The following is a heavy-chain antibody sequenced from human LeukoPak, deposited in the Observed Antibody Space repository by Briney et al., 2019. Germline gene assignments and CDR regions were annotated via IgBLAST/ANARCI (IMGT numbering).Heavy chain of an antibody. Sequence: PSETLSLTCTVSGGSISSDYWSWIRQPPGKGLEWIGYIYYSGNTNYNPSLKSRAAISVDTSKKQFSLNLSSVTAADTAVYYCARRSMVRTVGYYYGMDVWGQGTTVTVSS. CDR3: ARRSMVRTVGYYYGMDV. J-gene: IGHJ6*02. V-gene: IGHV4-59*08. CDR2: IYYSGNT. D-gene: IGHD4/OR15-4a*01. CDR1: GGSISSDY.